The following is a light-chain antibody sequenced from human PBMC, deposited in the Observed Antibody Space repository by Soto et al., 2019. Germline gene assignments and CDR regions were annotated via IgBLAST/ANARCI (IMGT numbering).Light chain of an antibody. CDR2: GNS. CDR1: SSNIGAGID. V-gene: IGLV1-40*01. J-gene: IGLJ3*02. CDR3: QSYDNSLNEWV. Sequence: QSVLTQPPSVSGAPGQRVTISCTGSSSNIGAGIDVHWYQQFPGTAPKVLIYGNSNRPSGVPDRFSGSKSGTSASLAITGLQAEDEADYYCQSYDNSLNEWVFGGGTKVTVL.